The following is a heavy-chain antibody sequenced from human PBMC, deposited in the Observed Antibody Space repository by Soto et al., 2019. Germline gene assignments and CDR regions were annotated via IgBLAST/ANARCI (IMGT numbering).Heavy chain of an antibody. D-gene: IGHD3-22*01. CDR2: LGTSDTRT. V-gene: IGHV3-23*01. CDR3: AQSSGRETYYDTFHYYLS. CDR1: GFAFSTYA. Sequence: PGGSLRLSCAASGFAFSTYAMSWVRQAPGKGLEWVSGLGTSDTRTFYADSVKGRFTISRDNTKNTLYLQMNSLRAEDTAIYYCAQSSGRETYYDTFHYYLSWGQGTLVTVSS. J-gene: IGHJ5*02.